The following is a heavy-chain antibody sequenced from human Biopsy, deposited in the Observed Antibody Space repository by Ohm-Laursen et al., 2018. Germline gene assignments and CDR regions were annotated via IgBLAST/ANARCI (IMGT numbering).Heavy chain of an antibody. CDR1: GGTSSNFA. CDR3: ARGGSGSGYYGMDV. D-gene: IGHD3-10*01. CDR2: IIPIVDIV. V-gene: IGHV1-69*10. J-gene: IGHJ6*02. Sequence: VKISCKASGGTSSNFAINWVRQAPGQGLEWMGRIIPIVDIVNYAQRFQGRVTMTADKSTSTAYLDLSSLISEDTAVYYCARGGSGSGYYGMDVWGQGTTVTVSS.